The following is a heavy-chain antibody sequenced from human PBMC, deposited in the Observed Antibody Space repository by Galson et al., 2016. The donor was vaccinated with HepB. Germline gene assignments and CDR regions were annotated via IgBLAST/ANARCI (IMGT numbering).Heavy chain of an antibody. CDR2: ISVSTGNT. Sequence: QSGAEVKKPGASVKVSCKASGYTFAKYGFTWVRQAPGQGLEWMAWISVSTGNTNYAQNVQDRLTLTSDAATNTAYMELRSLTSDDTAMYYCARDRVPYCSSVSCHGFVTPEVDSWGQGTLVIVSS. J-gene: IGHJ4*02. D-gene: IGHD2-2*01. V-gene: IGHV1-18*01. CDR3: ARDRVPYCSSVSCHGFVTPEVDS. CDR1: GYTFAKYG.